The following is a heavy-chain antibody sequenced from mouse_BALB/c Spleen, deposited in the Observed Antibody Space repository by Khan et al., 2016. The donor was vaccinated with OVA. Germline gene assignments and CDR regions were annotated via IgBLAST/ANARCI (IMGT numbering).Heavy chain of an antibody. J-gene: IGHJ4*01. CDR1: GYTFTNYW. Sequence: QVQLKESGAELVRPGTSVKMSCKAAGYTFTNYWIGWVKQRPGHGLEWIGDIYPGSGNTNYNEKFKGKATLTADTSSSTAYMQLSSLTSEDSAIYYCARPYYDGSSYDTMDAWGQGTSVTVSS. CDR3: ARPYYDGSSYDTMDA. CDR2: IYPGSGNT. D-gene: IGHD1-1*01. V-gene: IGHV1-63*02.